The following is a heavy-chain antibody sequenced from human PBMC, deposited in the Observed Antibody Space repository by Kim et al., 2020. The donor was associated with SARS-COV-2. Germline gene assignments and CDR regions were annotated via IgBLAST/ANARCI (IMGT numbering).Heavy chain of an antibody. CDR2: IIHTGST. CDR3: ARGANPPRY. V-gene: IGHV4-34*01. J-gene: IGHJ4*02. Sequence: SETLSLTCTVYGGTFSGYSWSWIRQPPGKGLEWIGEIIHTGSTSYNPSLKSRVTISGDTSKNQFSLKLNSVTAADTAVYYCARGANPPRYSGQGALVTVSS. CDR1: GGTFSGYS.